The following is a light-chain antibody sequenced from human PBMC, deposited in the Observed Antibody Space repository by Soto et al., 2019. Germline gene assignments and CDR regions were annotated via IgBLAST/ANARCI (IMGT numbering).Light chain of an antibody. CDR3: SSYTSSIARV. J-gene: IGLJ2*01. V-gene: IGLV2-18*02. CDR2: EVS. CDR1: SSDVGSYNR. Sequence: QSALTQPPSVSGSPGQSVTISCTGTSSDVGSYNRVSWYQQPPGTAPKLMIYEVSNRPSGVPDRFSGSKSGNTASLTISGLQAEEEADSYCSSYTSSIARVFGGGTNLTVL.